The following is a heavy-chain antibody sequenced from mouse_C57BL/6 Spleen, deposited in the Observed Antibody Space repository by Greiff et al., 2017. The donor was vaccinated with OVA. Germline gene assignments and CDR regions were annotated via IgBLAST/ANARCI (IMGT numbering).Heavy chain of an antibody. Sequence: QVQLKQPGAELVRPGSSVKLSCKASGYTFTSYWMDWVKQRPGQGLEWIGNIYPSDSETHYNQKFKDKATLTVDKSSSTAYMQLSSLTSEDSAVYYCARRGSRYYFDYWGQGTTLTVSS. CDR2: IYPSDSET. CDR1: GYTFTSYW. J-gene: IGHJ2*01. CDR3: ARRGSRYYFDY. D-gene: IGHD1-1*01. V-gene: IGHV1-61*01.